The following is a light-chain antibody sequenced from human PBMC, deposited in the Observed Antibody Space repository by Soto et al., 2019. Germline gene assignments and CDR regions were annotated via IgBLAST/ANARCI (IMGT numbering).Light chain of an antibody. J-gene: IGKJ4*01. V-gene: IGKV1-17*03. CDR2: AAS. Sequence: DIQMTQSPSAMSASVGDSITITCRASQGINNHLVWFQQKPGKVPQRLIYAASRLQSGVPSTFSGSGSGTEFTLTISSLQPEDSATHYCLQHNSYPLTFGGGTKVEI. CDR1: QGINNH. CDR3: LQHNSYPLT.